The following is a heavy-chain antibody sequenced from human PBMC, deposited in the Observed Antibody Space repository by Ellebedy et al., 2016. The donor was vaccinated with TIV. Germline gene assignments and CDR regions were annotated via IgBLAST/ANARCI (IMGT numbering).Heavy chain of an antibody. CDR3: ARDFGIAAAASFDY. CDR2: VSYDGSTE. J-gene: IGHJ4*02. D-gene: IGHD6-13*01. V-gene: IGHV3-30-3*01. CDR1: GFIFSSYA. Sequence: GESLKISXAASGFIFSSYAMHWLRQTPGKGLEWVAVVSYDGSTEYYANSVRGRFTISRDNAKNSLFLQMNSLRAEDTAVYYCARDFGIAAAASFDYWGQGTLVTVSS.